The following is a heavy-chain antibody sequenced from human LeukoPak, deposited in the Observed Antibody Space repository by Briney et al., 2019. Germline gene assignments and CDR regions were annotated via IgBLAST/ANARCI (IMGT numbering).Heavy chain of an antibody. CDR2: INPNSGGT. J-gene: IGHJ3*02. D-gene: IGHD2-21*02. V-gene: IGHV1-2*02. CDR3: AREGGLIVVVTVHAFDI. CDR1: GYTFTGYY. Sequence: ASVKVSCKASGYTFTGYYMHWVRQAPGQGLEWMGWINPNSGGTNYAQKFQGRVTMTRDTSISTAYMELSRLRSDDTAVYNCAREGGLIVVVTVHAFDIWGQGTMVTVSS.